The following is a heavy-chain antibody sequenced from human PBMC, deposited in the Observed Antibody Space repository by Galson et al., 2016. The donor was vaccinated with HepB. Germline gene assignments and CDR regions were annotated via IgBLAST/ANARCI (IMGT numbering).Heavy chain of an antibody. J-gene: IGHJ4*02. D-gene: IGHD3-10*01. V-gene: IGHV4-4*02. CDR3: ARVGYYRSHRRFDY. Sequence: SETLSLTCAVSGGSISSSNCWSWVRQPPGKGLEWIGDIYLSASTKYNPSLKSRITISADKSKNQFSPNLSSVTAADTAVDYCARVGYYRSHRRFDYWGQGTHVTVSS. CDR1: GGSISSSNC. CDR2: IYLSAST.